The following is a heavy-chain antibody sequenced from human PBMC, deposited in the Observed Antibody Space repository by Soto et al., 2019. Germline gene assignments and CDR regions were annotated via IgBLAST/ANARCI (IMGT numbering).Heavy chain of an antibody. J-gene: IGHJ4*02. CDR3: ARQRVLPAQYYFDS. Sequence: ETLSLTCFVSGGSVSRGSYYWTWIRQPPGKGLEWIGYILDSGTTDYNPSLKSRVTMSVDASKNQFSLNLRSVTAADTAVYYCARQRVLPAQYYFDSWGQGVVVTVS. CDR1: GGSVSRGSYY. CDR2: ILDSGTT. V-gene: IGHV4-61*01. D-gene: IGHD6-13*01.